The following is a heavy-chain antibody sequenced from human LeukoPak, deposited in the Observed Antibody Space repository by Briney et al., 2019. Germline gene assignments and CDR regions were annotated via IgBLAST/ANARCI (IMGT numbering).Heavy chain of an antibody. J-gene: IGHJ3*02. CDR3: ASFGSSGWYLGAFDI. Sequence: SGTLSLTCAVSGGSISSSNWWSWVRQPPGQGLEWIGEIYHSGSTNYNPSLKSRVTISVDKSKSQFSLKLSSVTAADTAVYYCASFGSSGWYLGAFDIWGQGTMVTVSS. CDR2: IYHSGST. D-gene: IGHD6-19*01. V-gene: IGHV4-4*02. CDR1: GGSISSSNW.